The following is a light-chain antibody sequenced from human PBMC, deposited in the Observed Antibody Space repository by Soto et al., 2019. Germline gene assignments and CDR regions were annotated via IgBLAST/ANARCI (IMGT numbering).Light chain of an antibody. Sequence: QSALTQPASVSASPGQSITISCTGTSSDVGGSNFVSWYQQHPGKPHKLIIHDVATRPSGVSNRFSGSKSGSTASLIISRRQTEDEADYYCVSVTSSATYVFGSGTKVTVL. CDR3: VSVTSSATYV. CDR2: DVA. J-gene: IGLJ1*01. V-gene: IGLV2-14*03. CDR1: SSDVGGSNF.